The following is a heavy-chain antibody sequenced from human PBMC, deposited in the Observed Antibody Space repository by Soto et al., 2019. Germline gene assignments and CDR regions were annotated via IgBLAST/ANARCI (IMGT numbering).Heavy chain of an antibody. CDR2: ISGSGGST. J-gene: IGHJ6*03. Sequence: PGGSLRLSCAASGFTFSSYAMSWVRQAPGKGLEWVSAISGSGGSTYYADSVKGRFTISRDNSKNTLYLQMNGLRAEDTAVYYCANSITMVRGVLDYYYMDVWGKGTTVTVSS. V-gene: IGHV3-23*01. D-gene: IGHD3-10*01. CDR1: GFTFSSYA. CDR3: ANSITMVRGVLDYYYMDV.